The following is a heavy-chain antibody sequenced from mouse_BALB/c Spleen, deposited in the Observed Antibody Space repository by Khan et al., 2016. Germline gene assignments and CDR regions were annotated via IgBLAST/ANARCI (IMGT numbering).Heavy chain of an antibody. CDR3: ARLSYGSSYAMDY. CDR2: IDPANGNT. D-gene: IGHD1-1*01. Sequence: VQLQQPGAELVKPGASVKLSCTASGFNIKDTYMHWVKQRPEQGLEWIGRIDPANGNTKYDPKFQGKATITADTSSNTAYLQLSSLTSEDTAVYYCARLSYGSSYAMDYWGQGTSVTVSS. CDR1: GFNIKDTY. V-gene: IGHV14-3*02. J-gene: IGHJ4*01.